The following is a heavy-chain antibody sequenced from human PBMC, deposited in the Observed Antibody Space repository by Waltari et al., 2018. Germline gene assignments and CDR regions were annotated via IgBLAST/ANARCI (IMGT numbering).Heavy chain of an antibody. Sequence: EVQLVESGGGLVQPGGSLRLSCAASGFTFSSYEMNWVRQAPGKGLEWVSYISSSGSTIYYADSVKGRFTISRDNANNSLYLQMNSLRAEDTAVYYCARNSYDFWSGSKYYYYYMDVWGKGTTVTVSS. V-gene: IGHV3-48*03. CDR3: ARNSYDFWSGSKYYYYYMDV. CDR1: GFTFSSYE. J-gene: IGHJ6*03. D-gene: IGHD3-3*01. CDR2: ISSSGSTI.